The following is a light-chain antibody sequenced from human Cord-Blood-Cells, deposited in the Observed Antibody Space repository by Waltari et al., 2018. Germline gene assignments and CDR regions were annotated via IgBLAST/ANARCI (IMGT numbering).Light chain of an antibody. V-gene: IGLV2-14*03. CDR1: SSAVGGYNY. CDR3: SSYTSSSAYV. J-gene: IGLJ1*01. Sequence: QSALTQPASVSGSPGQSITIPCTGTSSAVGGYNYVSWYQQHPGKAPKLMIYDVSNRPSGVSNRFSGSKSGNTASLTISGLQAEDEADYYYSSYTSSSAYVFGTGTKVTVL. CDR2: DVS.